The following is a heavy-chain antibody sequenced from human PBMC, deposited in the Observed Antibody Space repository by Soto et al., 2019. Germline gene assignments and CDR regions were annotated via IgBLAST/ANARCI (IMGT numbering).Heavy chain of an antibody. CDR3: ARVDYGDPRDYYYYGMDV. J-gene: IGHJ6*02. Sequence: VSCKASGYTFTSYAMHWVRQAPGQRLEWMGWINAGNGNTKYSQKFQGRVTITRDTSASTAYMELSSLRSEDTAVYYCARVDYGDPRDYYYYGMDVWGQGTTVTVSS. D-gene: IGHD4-17*01. V-gene: IGHV1-3*01. CDR2: INAGNGNT. CDR1: GYTFTSYA.